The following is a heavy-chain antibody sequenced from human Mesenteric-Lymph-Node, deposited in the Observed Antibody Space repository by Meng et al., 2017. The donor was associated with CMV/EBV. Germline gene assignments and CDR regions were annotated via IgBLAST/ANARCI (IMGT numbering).Heavy chain of an antibody. CDR3: AKGPATWLHYNWFDP. J-gene: IGHJ5*02. CDR1: GFTVNTNY. CDR2: LYGCGST. Sequence: GESLKISCAASGFTVNTNYMYWVRQAPGKGLEWVSVLYGCGSTYYTDSVKGRFTISRDNAKNSLYLQMNSLRAEDTAVYYCAKGPATWLHYNWFDPWGQGTLVTVSS. D-gene: IGHD5-12*01. V-gene: IGHV3-66*03.